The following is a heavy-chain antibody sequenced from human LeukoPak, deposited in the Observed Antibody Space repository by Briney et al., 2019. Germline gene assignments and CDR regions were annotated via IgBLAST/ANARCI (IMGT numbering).Heavy chain of an antibody. CDR1: GFSFSDYA. CDR2: IDTTSAYI. J-gene: IGHJ4*02. D-gene: IGHD3-22*01. V-gene: IGHV3-21*01. Sequence: PGGSLRLSCAASGFSFSDYAMDWVRQAPGKGLEWVSAIDTTSAYIYYADSVKGRFTISRDNAKNTLYLQMNSLRAEDTAMYYCVRQYSYDSSGYYPWDCWGQGTLVTVSS. CDR3: VRQYSYDSSGYYPWDC.